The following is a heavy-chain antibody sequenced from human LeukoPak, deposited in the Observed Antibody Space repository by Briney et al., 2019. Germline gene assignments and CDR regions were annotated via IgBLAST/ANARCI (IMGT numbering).Heavy chain of an antibody. CDR3: AKSWGEYFYYYMDV. D-gene: IGHD3-16*01. Sequence: GGSLRLSCAASGFTFSSYAMSWVRQAPGKGLEWVSAISGSGGSTYYADSVKGRFTISRDNSKNTLLLQMNSLRAEDTAVYYCAKSWGEYFYYYMDVWGKGTTVTVSS. CDR1: GFTFSSYA. CDR2: ISGSGGST. V-gene: IGHV3-23*01. J-gene: IGHJ6*03.